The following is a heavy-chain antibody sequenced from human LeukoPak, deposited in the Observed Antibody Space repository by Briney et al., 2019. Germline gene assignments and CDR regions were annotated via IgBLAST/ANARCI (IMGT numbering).Heavy chain of an antibody. Sequence: KSGGSLRLSCAASGFTFSSYSMNWVRQAPGKGLEWVSSISSSSSYIYYADSVKGRFTISRDNANNSLYLQMNSLRAEDTAVYYCARLQSSAQGNWFDPWGQGTLVTVSS. CDR3: ARLQSSAQGNWFDP. CDR2: ISSSSSYI. CDR1: GFTFSSYS. V-gene: IGHV3-21*01. J-gene: IGHJ5*02. D-gene: IGHD5-24*01.